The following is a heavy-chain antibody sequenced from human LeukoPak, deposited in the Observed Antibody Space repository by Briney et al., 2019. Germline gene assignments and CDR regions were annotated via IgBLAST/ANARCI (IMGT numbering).Heavy chain of an antibody. J-gene: IGHJ4*02. D-gene: IGHD4-11*01. CDR2: IIPIFGTA. V-gene: IGHV1-69*06. CDR3: ARGGTAVEDYSNDHDC. CDR1: GYTFTGYY. Sequence: SVKVSCKASGYTFTGYYMHWVRQAPGQGLEWMGGIIPIFGTANYAQKFQGRVTITADKSTSTAYMELSSLRSDDTAVYYCARGGTAVEDYSNDHDCWGQGTLVTVSS.